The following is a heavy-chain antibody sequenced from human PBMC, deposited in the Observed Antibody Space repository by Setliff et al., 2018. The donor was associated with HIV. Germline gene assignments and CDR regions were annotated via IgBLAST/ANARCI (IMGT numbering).Heavy chain of an antibody. D-gene: IGHD7-27*01. Sequence: PSETLSLTCTVSGGSISDNYWCWLRQSPGKGLEWLGYINNRGTTVNNPSLRSRVTISVDTSKNKVALKLNSVTAADPAVYFCARLEEAVNGGGFDPWGPGTLVTVSS. V-gene: IGHV4-59*03. CDR1: GGSISDNY. J-gene: IGHJ5*02. CDR3: ARLEEAVNGGGFDP. CDR2: INNRGTT.